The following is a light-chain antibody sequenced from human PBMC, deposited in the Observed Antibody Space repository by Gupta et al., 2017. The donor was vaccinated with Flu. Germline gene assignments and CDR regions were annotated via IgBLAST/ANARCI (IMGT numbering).Light chain of an antibody. CDR3: QQDGSSPRT. Sequence: EIVLTQSPGTPSLSPGERATLSCRASQSVSSSYLAWYQQKPGQAPRLLIYGASSRATGIPDRFSGSGSGTDFTLTISRLEPEDFAVYYCQQDGSSPRTFGGGTKVEIK. CDR2: GAS. CDR1: QSVSSSY. V-gene: IGKV3-20*01. J-gene: IGKJ4*01.